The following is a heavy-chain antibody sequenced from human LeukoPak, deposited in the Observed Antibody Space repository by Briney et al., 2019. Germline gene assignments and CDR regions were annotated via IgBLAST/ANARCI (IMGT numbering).Heavy chain of an antibody. Sequence: GGSLRLSCAASGFTFSSYWMNRVRQAPGKGLVWVSRIASDGNSTTYADSVKGRFSISRDNAKNTLYLQMNSLRVEDTAVYYCARGRPHGNDYWGQGTLVTVSS. CDR1: GFTFSSYW. J-gene: IGHJ4*02. V-gene: IGHV3-74*01. CDR3: ARGRPHGNDY. D-gene: IGHD4-23*01. CDR2: IASDGNST.